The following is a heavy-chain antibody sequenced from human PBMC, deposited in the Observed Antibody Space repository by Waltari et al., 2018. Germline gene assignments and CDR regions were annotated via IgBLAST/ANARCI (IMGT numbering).Heavy chain of an antibody. Sequence: QVQLVESGGGVVQTGGSLRLSCAASGFTFRSYGLPWVRPAPGKGGEWVAFIRDDGSDKYYADSVKGRFTISRDNSKNTLYLQMNSLRAEDTAVYYCATIIAAAGTDWGQGTLVTVSS. CDR3: ATIIAAAGTD. CDR1: GFTFRSYG. J-gene: IGHJ4*02. D-gene: IGHD6-13*01. CDR2: IRDDGSDK. V-gene: IGHV3-30*02.